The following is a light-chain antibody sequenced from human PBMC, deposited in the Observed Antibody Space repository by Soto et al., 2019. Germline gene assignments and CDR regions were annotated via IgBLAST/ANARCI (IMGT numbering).Light chain of an antibody. Sequence: EGVLTQSPGTLSLSPGDRATLSCRASQTVTNNYLAWYQQRHGLAPRILIYGASSRDTGIPDRFSGIGSGTDFTLTISRLEPEDFQVYYCQQRSNWPPGFGQGTRLEIK. CDR3: QQRSNWPPG. CDR2: GAS. V-gene: IGKV3D-20*02. J-gene: IGKJ5*01. CDR1: QTVTNNY.